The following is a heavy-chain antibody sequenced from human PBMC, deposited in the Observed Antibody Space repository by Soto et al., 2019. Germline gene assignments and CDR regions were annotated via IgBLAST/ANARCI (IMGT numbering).Heavy chain of an antibody. V-gene: IGHV4-34*01. D-gene: IGHD2-2*01. Sequence: SETLSLTCAVYGGSFSGYYWSWIRQPPGKGLEWIGEINHSGSTNYNPSLKSRVTISVDTSKNQFSLKLSSVTAADTAVYYCASLPWGYCSSTSCYVRSYYYYYYMDVWGKGTTVTVSS. CDR3: ASLPWGYCSSTSCYVRSYYYYYYMDV. CDR1: GGSFSGYY. J-gene: IGHJ6*03. CDR2: INHSGST.